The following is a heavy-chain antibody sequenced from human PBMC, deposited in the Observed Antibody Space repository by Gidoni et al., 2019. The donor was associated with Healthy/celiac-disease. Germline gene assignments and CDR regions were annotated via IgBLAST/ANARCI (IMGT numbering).Heavy chain of an antibody. J-gene: IGHJ6*02. D-gene: IGHD6-13*01. V-gene: IGHV3-48*02. Sequence: EVQLVESGGGLVQPGGSLRLSCAASGFTFSSYSMNWVRQAPGKGLEWVSYISSSSSTIYYADSVKGRFTISRDNAKNSLYLQMNSLRDEDTAVYYCARDRSSWYPSDYGMDVWGQGTTVTVSS. CDR2: ISSSSSTI. CDR1: GFTFSSYS. CDR3: ARDRSSWYPSDYGMDV.